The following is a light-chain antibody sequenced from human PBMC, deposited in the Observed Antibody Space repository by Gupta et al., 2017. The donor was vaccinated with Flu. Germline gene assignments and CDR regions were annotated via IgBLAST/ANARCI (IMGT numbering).Light chain of an antibody. CDR2: KDT. Sequence: GQTGRITGSGDALPNEYVYWFQQRPGQAPALLIYKDTERPSGIPERFSASGSGTTVTLTISGVQAEDEADYYCQSADSTSTYYVFGAGTKVTVL. CDR1: ALPNEY. CDR3: QSADSTSTYYV. J-gene: IGLJ1*01. V-gene: IGLV3-25*03.